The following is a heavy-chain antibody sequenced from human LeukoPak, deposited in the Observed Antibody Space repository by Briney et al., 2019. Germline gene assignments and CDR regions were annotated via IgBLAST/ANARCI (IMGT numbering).Heavy chain of an antibody. Sequence: SETLSLTCTVSGGSISSSSYYWGWIRQPPGKGLEWIGSIYYSGSTYYNPSLKSRVTISVDTSKNQFSLKLSSVTAADTAVYYCARQDGPRTNPFDYWGQGTLVTVSS. CDR1: GGSISSSSYY. CDR2: IYYSGST. CDR3: ARQDGPRTNPFDY. V-gene: IGHV4-39*01. J-gene: IGHJ4*02.